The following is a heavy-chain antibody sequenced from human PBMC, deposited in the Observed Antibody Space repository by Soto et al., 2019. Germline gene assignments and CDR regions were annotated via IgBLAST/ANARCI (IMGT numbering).Heavy chain of an antibody. CDR1: GDSVSSNSAA. CDR3: ARDDCTNGVCYRYFDN. J-gene: IGHJ4*01. Sequence: SQTLSLTCAIAGDSVSSNSAAWNWIRQSPSRGLEWLGRTYYRSKWYNDYAVSVKSRITINPDTSKNQFSLQLNSVTPEDTAVYYCARDDCTNGVCYRYFDNWGQGTLVTVSS. V-gene: IGHV6-1*01. CDR2: TYYRSKWYN. D-gene: IGHD2-8*01.